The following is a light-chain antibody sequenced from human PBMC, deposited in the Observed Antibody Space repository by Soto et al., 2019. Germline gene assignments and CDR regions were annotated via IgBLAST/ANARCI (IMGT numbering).Light chain of an antibody. V-gene: IGKV1-5*03. J-gene: IGKJ1*01. Sequence: ILMNQSSSALYGPVRDRVTITCRASQTISSWLAWYRQKPGKAPKLLIYKASTLKSGVPSRFGGSGSGAGCTRAISSLQPDDFATDCSPHYNSSSEAFCQGTKVDIK. CDR2: KAS. CDR3: PHYNSSSEA. CDR1: QTISSW.